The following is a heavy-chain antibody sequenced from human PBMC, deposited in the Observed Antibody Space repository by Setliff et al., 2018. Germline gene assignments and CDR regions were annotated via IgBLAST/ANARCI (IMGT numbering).Heavy chain of an antibody. Sequence: PGGSLRLSCAASGFTFSSYWMSWVRQAPGKGLEWVANIKQDGSEKYYVDSVKGRFTISRDNAKDSLYLQMNSLRAEDTAVYYCARHNRVWSGESAVDIWGKGTMVTVSS. CDR2: IKQDGSEK. CDR3: ARHNRVWSGESAVDI. D-gene: IGHD3-3*01. CDR1: GFTFSSYW. J-gene: IGHJ3*02. V-gene: IGHV3-7*01.